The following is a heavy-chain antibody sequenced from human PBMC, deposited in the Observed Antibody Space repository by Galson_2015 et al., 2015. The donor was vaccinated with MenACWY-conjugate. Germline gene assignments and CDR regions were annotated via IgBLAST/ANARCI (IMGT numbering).Heavy chain of an antibody. Sequence: SLRLSCAASGFTFSNYGMHWVRQAPGKGLEWVAIISYEGSNKYYEDSVKGRFTISRDNSKNTLYLQLNSLRAEDTAVYYCAKDWGRGAAAATSFDYWGQGALVTVSS. CDR3: AKDWGRGAAAATSFDY. D-gene: IGHD6-13*01. V-gene: IGHV3-30*18. CDR1: GFTFSNYG. CDR2: ISYEGSNK. J-gene: IGHJ4*02.